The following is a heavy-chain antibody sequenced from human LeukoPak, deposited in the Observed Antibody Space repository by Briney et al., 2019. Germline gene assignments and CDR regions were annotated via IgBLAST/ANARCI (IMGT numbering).Heavy chain of an antibody. CDR1: GLTFSSYG. V-gene: IGHV3-33*01. D-gene: IGHD6-13*01. J-gene: IGHJ4*02. Sequence: GGSLRLSCAASGLTFSSYGMHWVRQAPGKGLEWVAVIWYDGSNKYYADSVKGRFTISRDNSKNTLYLQMNSLRAEDTAVYYCARVPWGIAAAKDLDFDYWGQGTLVTVSS. CDR2: IWYDGSNK. CDR3: ARVPWGIAAAKDLDFDY.